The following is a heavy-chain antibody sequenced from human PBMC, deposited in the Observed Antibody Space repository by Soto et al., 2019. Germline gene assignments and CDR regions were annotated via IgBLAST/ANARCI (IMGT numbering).Heavy chain of an antibody. CDR3: ANELIDYGVFDY. V-gene: IGHV3-23*01. CDR1: GFTFSSCV. D-gene: IGHD4-17*01. CDR2: ISGGSVTI. J-gene: IGHJ4*02. Sequence: PGGSLRLSCAASGFTFSSCVMSWVRQAPGKGLEWVAAISGGSVTIYYADSVKGRFTISRDNSKNTLYLEMNSLRAEDTAVYYCANELIDYGVFDYWGQGTLVTVSS.